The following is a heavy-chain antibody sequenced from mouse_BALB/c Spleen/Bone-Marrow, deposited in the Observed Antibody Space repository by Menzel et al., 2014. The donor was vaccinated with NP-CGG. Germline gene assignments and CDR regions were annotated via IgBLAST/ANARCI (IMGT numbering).Heavy chain of an antibody. CDR2: ISSGGSYT. V-gene: IGHV5-9-3*01. CDR3: ARAGRYDGNFDY. J-gene: IGHJ2*01. D-gene: IGHD2-14*01. Sequence: EVQLVESGGGLVKPGGSLKLSCAASGFTFSSCAMSWVRQTPEQRLEWVATISSGGSYTYCLDSVKGRFTISRDNAKNTLYLQMSSLRSKDTAMYYWARAGRYDGNFDYWGQGTTLTVSS. CDR1: GFTFSSCA.